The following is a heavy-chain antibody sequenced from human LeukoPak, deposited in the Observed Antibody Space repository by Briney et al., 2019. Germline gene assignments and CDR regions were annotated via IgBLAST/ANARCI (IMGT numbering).Heavy chain of an antibody. CDR2: INNIGAGT. V-gene: IGHV3-23*01. J-gene: IGHJ6*02. D-gene: IGHD3-10*01. CDR1: GFTFRNYA. CDR3: AKGYDYGSGSYFGMDV. Sequence: GGSLRLSCTASGFTFRNYAMNWVRQAPGKGLEWVSFINNIGAGTHYPDSVKGRFTISRDNSKNTLYLQMNSLRAEDTAVYYCAKGYDYGSGSYFGMDVWGQGTTVTVSS.